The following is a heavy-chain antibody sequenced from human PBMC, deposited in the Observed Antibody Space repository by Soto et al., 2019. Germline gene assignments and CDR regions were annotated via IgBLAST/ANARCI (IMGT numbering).Heavy chain of an antibody. J-gene: IGHJ5*02. CDR1: GGSISSYY. CDR3: ARVSPRVGWFDP. V-gene: IGHV4-38-2*02. Sequence: SETLSLTCTVSGGSISSYYWGWIRQPPGKGLEWIGSIYHSGSTYYNPSLKSRVTISVDTSKNQFSLKLSSVTAADTAVYYCARVSPRVGWFDPWGEGTLVTVSS. D-gene: IGHD1-26*01. CDR2: IYHSGST.